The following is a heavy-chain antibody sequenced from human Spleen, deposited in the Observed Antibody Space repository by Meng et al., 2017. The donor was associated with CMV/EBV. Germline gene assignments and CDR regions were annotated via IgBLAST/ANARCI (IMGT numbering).Heavy chain of an antibody. V-gene: IGHV3-23*01. D-gene: IGHD6-13*01. CDR1: GFIFSTYA. J-gene: IGHJ6*02. CDR2: IGRRGDST. CDR3: ARDSKSSRYTGGYYYGMDV. Sequence: GESLKISCAGSGFIFSTYAMSWVRQAPGKGLEWVSAIGRRGDSTYYADSVKGRFTVSRDNAKNSLYLQMNSLRAEDTAVYYCARDSKSSRYTGGYYYGMDVWGQGTTVTVSS.